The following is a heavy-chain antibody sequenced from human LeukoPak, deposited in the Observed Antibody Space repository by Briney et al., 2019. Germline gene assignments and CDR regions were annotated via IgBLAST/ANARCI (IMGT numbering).Heavy chain of an antibody. J-gene: IGHJ6*02. CDR3: AKLGGKTASADEYYGMDV. Sequence: PGGSLRLSCAASELHALTWVRQGPGKGLEWVSAISRSGGSTYYADSVKGRFTISRDKSNNTMYLQMNSLRAEDTAVYYCAKLGGKTASADEYYGMDVWGQGTTVTVSS. CDR1: ELHA. CDR2: ISRSGGST. V-gene: IGHV3-23*01. D-gene: IGHD6-6*01.